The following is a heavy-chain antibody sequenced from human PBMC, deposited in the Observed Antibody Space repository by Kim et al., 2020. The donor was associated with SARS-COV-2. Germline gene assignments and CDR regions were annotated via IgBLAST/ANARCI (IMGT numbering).Heavy chain of an antibody. D-gene: IGHD3-3*01. CDR3: AKGSYDFWSGYYRYYYYG. CDR1: GFTFSSYG. CDR2: ISYDGSNK. V-gene: IGHV3-30*18. J-gene: IGHJ6*01. Sequence: GGSLRLSCAASGFTFSSYGMHWVRQAPGKGLEWVAVISYDGSNKYYADSVKGRFTISRDNSKNTLYLQMNSLRAEDTAVYYCAKGSYDFWSGYYRYYYYG.